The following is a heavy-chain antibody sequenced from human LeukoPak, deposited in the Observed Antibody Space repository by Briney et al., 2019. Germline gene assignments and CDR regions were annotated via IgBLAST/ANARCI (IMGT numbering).Heavy chain of an antibody. CDR2: IKSKTDGGTT. D-gene: IGHD1-26*01. V-gene: IGHV3-15*01. Sequence: GGSLRLSCAASGFTFSNAWMSWVRQAPGKGLEWVGRIKSKTDGGTTDYAAPVKGRFTISRDDSKNTLYLQMSSLKTEDTAVYYCTTDLTRSGTSLGTGGPYWGQGTLVTVSS. CDR3: TTDLTRSGTSLGTGGPY. J-gene: IGHJ4*02. CDR1: GFTFSNAW.